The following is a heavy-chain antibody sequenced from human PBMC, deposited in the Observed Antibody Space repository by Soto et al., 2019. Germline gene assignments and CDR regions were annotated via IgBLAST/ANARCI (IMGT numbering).Heavy chain of an antibody. J-gene: IGHJ6*03. Sequence: QVQLVESGGGVVQPGRSLRLSCAASGFTFSSDGMHWVRQAPGKGLEWVAIISFEGSDKYYVDSVKGRFTISRDKSKNTRYMPMNTLRAEDTAVYYCATVASGSRYMDVWGKGTTVTVSS. V-gene: IGHV3-30*03. CDR2: ISFEGSDK. CDR3: ATVASGSRYMDV. D-gene: IGHD3-10*01. CDR1: GFTFSSDG.